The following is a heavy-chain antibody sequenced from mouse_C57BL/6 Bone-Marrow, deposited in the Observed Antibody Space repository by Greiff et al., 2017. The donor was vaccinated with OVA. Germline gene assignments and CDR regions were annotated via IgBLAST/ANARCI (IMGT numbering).Heavy chain of an antibody. J-gene: IGHJ1*03. CDR1: GFTFTADY. CDR2: INPGNGNT. CDR3: TFYYGWYFDV. V-gene: IGHV14-4*01. Sequence: VQLQQPGAELVRPGASVKLSCTASGFTFTADYMPWVKQRPEQGLEWIGWINPGNGNTKYASKFTGKATITADTSSNTAYLQLSSLTSEDTAVYYCTFYYGWYFDVWGTGTTVTVSS. D-gene: IGHD1-1*01.